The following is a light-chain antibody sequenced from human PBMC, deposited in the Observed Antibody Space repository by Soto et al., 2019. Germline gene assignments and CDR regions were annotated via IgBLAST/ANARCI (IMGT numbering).Light chain of an antibody. CDR1: SSNIGAPYG. CDR2: GNN. CDR3: QSYDSSLTALV. V-gene: IGLV1-40*01. Sequence: QAVLTQPPSVSRAPGRRVTISCTGSSSNIGAPYGVHWYQQLPGTAPKLLIYGNNNRPSGVPDRFSGSQSGTSASLAITGLLAEDDADYYCQSYDSSLTALVFGGGTKLTVL. J-gene: IGLJ2*01.